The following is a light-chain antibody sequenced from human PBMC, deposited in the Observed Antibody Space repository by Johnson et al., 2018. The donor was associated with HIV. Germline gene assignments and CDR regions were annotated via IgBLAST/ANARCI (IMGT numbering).Light chain of an antibody. V-gene: IGLV1-51*01. CDR3: GTWDSSLSAYV. J-gene: IGLJ1*01. Sequence: QSVLTQPPSVYAAPGQKVTISCSGSSSNIGNNYVSWYQQLPGTAPKLLIYDNNKRPSGIPDRFSGSKSGTSATLGITGLQTGDEADYYCGTWDSSLSAYVIGPGTKVTVL. CDR1: SSNIGNNY. CDR2: DNN.